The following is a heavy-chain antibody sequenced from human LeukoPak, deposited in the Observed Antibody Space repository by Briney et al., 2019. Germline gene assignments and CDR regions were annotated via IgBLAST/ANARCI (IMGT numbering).Heavy chain of an antibody. CDR3: ATISAQTFDI. CDR1: GFTFRSHW. V-gene: IGHV3-7*01. Sequence: GGSLRLSCVGSGFTFRSHWVNWVRQSPRKGLEWVASIKPDGIDKYYVDSARGRFTVSRDNAKNSAFLQMNSLRAEDTAIYYCATISAQTFDIWGQGTLVSVSS. J-gene: IGHJ3*02. CDR2: IKPDGIDK. D-gene: IGHD5-24*01.